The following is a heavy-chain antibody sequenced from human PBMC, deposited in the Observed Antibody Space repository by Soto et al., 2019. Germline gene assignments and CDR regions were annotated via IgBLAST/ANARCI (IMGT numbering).Heavy chain of an antibody. CDR3: AKGLFGVVPAAIPKKISYYFDH. V-gene: IGHV3-23*01. CDR2: ISGSGGST. Sequence: GGSLRLSCAASGFTFSSSAMSWVRHAPGKGLKGVSAISGSGGSTYYSDPVKGRSTTSRHNSKNTLYLQMNSLRAEDTAVYYCAKGLFGVVPAAIPKKISYYFDHWGQGTLVTVAS. D-gene: IGHD2-2*02. CDR1: GFTFSSSA. J-gene: IGHJ4*02.